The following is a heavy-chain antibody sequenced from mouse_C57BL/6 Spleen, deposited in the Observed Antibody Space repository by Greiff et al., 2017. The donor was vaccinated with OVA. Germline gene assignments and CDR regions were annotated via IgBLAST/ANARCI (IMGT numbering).Heavy chain of an antibody. V-gene: IGHV5-4*01. Sequence: EVKLVESGGGLVKPGGSLKLSCAASGFTFSSYAMSWVRQTPEKRLEWVATISDGGSYTYYPDNVKGRFTISRDNAKNNLYLQMSHLKSEDTAMYYCARDGYYGSSYVYFDYWGQGTTLTVSS. D-gene: IGHD1-1*01. CDR1: GFTFSSYA. CDR2: ISDGGSYT. J-gene: IGHJ2*01. CDR3: ARDGYYGSSYVYFDY.